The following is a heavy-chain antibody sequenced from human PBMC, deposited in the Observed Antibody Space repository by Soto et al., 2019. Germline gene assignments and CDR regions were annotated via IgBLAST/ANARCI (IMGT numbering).Heavy chain of an antibody. Sequence: GGSLRLSCAASGFTFTRYSMNWVRQAPGKGLEWISYITSTSSTKNYADSVKGRFTISRDNANNSLYLQMNSLRDEGTAVYYCARRITMVRGPYYYYAMDVWGQGTTVTVSS. CDR2: ITSTSSTK. V-gene: IGHV3-48*02. D-gene: IGHD3-10*01. J-gene: IGHJ6*02. CDR1: GFTFTRYS. CDR3: ARRITMVRGPYYYYAMDV.